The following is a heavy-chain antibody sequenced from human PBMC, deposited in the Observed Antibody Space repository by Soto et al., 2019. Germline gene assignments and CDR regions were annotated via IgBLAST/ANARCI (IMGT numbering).Heavy chain of an antibody. CDR3: ARDTNSGSYDAFDI. Sequence: GGSLRLSCAASGFTFSSYSMNWVRQAPGKGLEWVSSISSSSYIYYADSVKGRFTISRDNAKNSLYLQMNSLRAEDTAVYYCARDTNSGSYDAFDIWGQGTMVTVSS. CDR1: GFTFSSYS. CDR2: ISSSSYI. V-gene: IGHV3-21*01. J-gene: IGHJ3*02. D-gene: IGHD3-10*01.